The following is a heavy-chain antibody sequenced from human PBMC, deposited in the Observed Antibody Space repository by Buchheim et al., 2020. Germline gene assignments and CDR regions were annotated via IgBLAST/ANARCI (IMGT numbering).Heavy chain of an antibody. J-gene: IGHJ4*02. CDR3: ARTSSFDY. CDR1: GFTLTGYY. V-gene: IGHV1-2*02. CDR2: INPDSGGT. Sequence: QVQLVQSGAEVKKPGASVKVSCKASGFTLTGYYMHWVRQAPGQGLEWMGWINPDSGGTNYAQKFQGRVTMTRDTSINTAYMEQSSLTSDNSAVYYCARTSSFDYWGQGTL.